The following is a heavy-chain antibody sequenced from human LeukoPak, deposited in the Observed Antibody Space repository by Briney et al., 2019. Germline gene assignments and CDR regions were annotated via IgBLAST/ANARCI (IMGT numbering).Heavy chain of an antibody. V-gene: IGHV1-18*01. Sequence: ASVKVSCKASGYSFVLYGISWVRQAPGQGLEWMGWISAYNGNTNYAQKLQGRVTMTTDTSTSTAYMELRSLRSDDTAVYYCARDDRFRLNDYWGQGTLVTVSS. CDR1: GYSFVLYG. CDR3: ARDDRFRLNDY. CDR2: ISAYNGNT. D-gene: IGHD1-14*01. J-gene: IGHJ4*02.